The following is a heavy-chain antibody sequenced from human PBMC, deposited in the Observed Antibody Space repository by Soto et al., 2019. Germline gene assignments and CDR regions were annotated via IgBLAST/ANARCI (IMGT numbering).Heavy chain of an antibody. Sequence: SVKVSCKASGFTFTSSAVQWVRQARGQRLEWIGWIVVGSGNTNYAQKFQERVTITRDMSTSTAYMELSSLRSEDTAVYYCAAERGYCSSTSCYMYYYGMDVWGQGTTVTVS. CDR2: IVVGSGNT. CDR1: GFTFTSSA. J-gene: IGHJ6*02. D-gene: IGHD2-2*02. V-gene: IGHV1-58*01. CDR3: AAERGYCSSTSCYMYYYGMDV.